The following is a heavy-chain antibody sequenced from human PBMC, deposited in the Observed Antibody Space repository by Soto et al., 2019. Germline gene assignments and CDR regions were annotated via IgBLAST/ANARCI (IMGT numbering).Heavy chain of an antibody. J-gene: IGHJ4*02. CDR1: GGSISSYY. CDR2: IYYSGST. Sequence: QVQLQESGPGLVKPSETLSLTCTVSGGSISSYYWSWIRQPPGKGLEGIGSIYYSGSTNYNPSLKRRVTIAVDTSKYLFSLKLSSVTAADTAGYYCARLYGSCFDYGAQGTLVTVSS. V-gene: IGHV4-59*01. D-gene: IGHD1-26*01. CDR3: ARLYGSCFDY.